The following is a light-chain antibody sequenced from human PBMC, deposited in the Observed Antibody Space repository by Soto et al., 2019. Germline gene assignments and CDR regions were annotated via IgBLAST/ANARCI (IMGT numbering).Light chain of an antibody. CDR2: DAS. Sequence: IQMTQSPSSLSASVGDRVTITCQASQDIAKNVNWYQQKPGKAPKLLIYDASSLQTGGPSRFSGSGSATQFTFTISSLQSEDIATYYCQQYDNLLPITFGQGTRLEIK. CDR3: QQYDNLLPIT. J-gene: IGKJ5*01. CDR1: QDIAKN. V-gene: IGKV1-33*01.